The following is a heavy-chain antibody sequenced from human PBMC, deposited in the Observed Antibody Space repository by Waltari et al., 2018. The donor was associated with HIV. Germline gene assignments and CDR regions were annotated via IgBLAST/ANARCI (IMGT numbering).Heavy chain of an antibody. D-gene: IGHD5-18*01. V-gene: IGHV3-21*01. Sequence: EVQLVESGGGLVKPGGSLRLSCAASGFTFSSYSMNWVPQAPGKGLEWVSSISSSSSYIYYADSVKGRFTISRDNAKNSLYLQMNSLRAEDTAVYYSARSVYSYGYLTYYYGMDVWGQGTTVTVSS. CDR2: ISSSSSYI. CDR3: ARSVYSYGYLTYYYGMDV. J-gene: IGHJ6*02. CDR1: GFTFSSYS.